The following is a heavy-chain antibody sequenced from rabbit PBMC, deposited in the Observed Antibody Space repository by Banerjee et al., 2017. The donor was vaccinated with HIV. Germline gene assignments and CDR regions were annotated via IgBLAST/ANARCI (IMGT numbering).Heavy chain of an antibody. D-gene: IGHD5-1*01. CDR1: GFSFSGGGD. CDR2: IAITSDIT. J-gene: IGHJ6*01. CDR3: ARGYDSCALTRLDL. Sequence: QEQLVESGGGLVQPEGSLTLTCTASGFSFSGGGDMCWVRQAPGKGLEWIACIAITSDITWYASWVNGRFTISKTSSTTVTLQMTSLTTADTATHFCARGYDSCALTRLDLWGPGTLVTVS. V-gene: IGHV1S45*01.